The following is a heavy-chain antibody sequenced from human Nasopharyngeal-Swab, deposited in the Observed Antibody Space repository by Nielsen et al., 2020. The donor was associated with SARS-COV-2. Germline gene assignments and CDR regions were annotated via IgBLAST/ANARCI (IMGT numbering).Heavy chain of an antibody. Sequence: GGSLRLSCAASGFTFDDYAMHWVRQAPGKGLEWVSGISWNSGSIGYADSVKGRFTISRDNAKNSLYLQMNSLRAEDTALYYCAKTRGSGSYPYFDYWGQGTLVTVSS. J-gene: IGHJ4*02. CDR2: ISWNSGSI. D-gene: IGHD1-26*01. CDR3: AKTRGSGSYPYFDY. V-gene: IGHV3-9*01. CDR1: GFTFDDYA.